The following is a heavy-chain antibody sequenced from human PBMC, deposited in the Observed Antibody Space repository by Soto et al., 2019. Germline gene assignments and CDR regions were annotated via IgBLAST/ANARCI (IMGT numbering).Heavy chain of an antibody. J-gene: IGHJ4*02. D-gene: IGHD1-26*01. CDR2: FIPIFGTK. CDR1: GGSLGTSS. Sequence: QVHLVQSGAEVKKPGSSVKVSCKSSGGSLGTSSITWVRQAPGQGLEWMGIFIPIFGTKNNAQKFQGRVAITADESTSTAYMEMSSLRFEDTAVYYCAVSPRAEVGDLDYWGQGTLVTVSS. CDR3: AVSPRAEVGDLDY. V-gene: IGHV1-69*18.